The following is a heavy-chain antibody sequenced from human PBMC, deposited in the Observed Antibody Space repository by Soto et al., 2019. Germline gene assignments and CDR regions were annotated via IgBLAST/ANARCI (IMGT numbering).Heavy chain of an antibody. D-gene: IGHD3-10*01. Sequence: GGSLILSCAASGFTFSSYAMSWVRQAPGKGLEWVSAISGSGGSTYYADSVKGRFTISRDNSKNTLYLQMNSLRAEDTAVYYCAKEYPTDDYGSGSYPFDYWGQGSLVTVSS. J-gene: IGHJ4*02. CDR1: GFTFSSYA. V-gene: IGHV3-23*01. CDR2: ISGSGGST. CDR3: AKEYPTDDYGSGSYPFDY.